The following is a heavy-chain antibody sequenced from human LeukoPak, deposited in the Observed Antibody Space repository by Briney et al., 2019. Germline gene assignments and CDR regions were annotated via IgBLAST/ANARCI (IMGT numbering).Heavy chain of an antibody. Sequence: GGSLRLSCAASGFTFSSYAMHWVRQAPGKGLEWVAVISYDGSNKYYADSVKGRFTISRDNSKNTLYLQMNSLRAEDTAVYYCARDWAAAGSVDYWGQGTLVTVSS. CDR3: ARDWAAAGSVDY. CDR1: GFTFSSYA. J-gene: IGHJ4*02. V-gene: IGHV3-30-3*01. CDR2: ISYDGSNK. D-gene: IGHD6-13*01.